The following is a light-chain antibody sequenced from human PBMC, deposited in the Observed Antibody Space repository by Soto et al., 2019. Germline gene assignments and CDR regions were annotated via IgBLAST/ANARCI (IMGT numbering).Light chain of an antibody. CDR1: SSDVGGYDY. V-gene: IGLV2-14*03. CDR3: SSYSINTTPV. CDR2: DVT. J-gene: IGLJ2*01. Sequence: QSALTQPASVSGSPGQSVPISCTGSSSDVGGYDYVSWYQQHPGKAPKLMIYDVTIRPSGVSYRFSGSKSGNTASLTISGLQAEDEADYYCSSYSINTTPVFGGGTKLTVL.